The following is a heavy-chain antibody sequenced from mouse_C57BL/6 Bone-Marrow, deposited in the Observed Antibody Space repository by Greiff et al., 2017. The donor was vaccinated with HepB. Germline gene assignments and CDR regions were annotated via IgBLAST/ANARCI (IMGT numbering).Heavy chain of an antibody. CDR3: ARGGSWFAD. CDR1: GFTFSDYY. V-gene: IGHV5-16*01. CDR2: INYDGSST. Sequence: EVKLMESEGGLVQPGSSMKLSCTASGFTFSDYYMAWVRQVPEKGLEWVANINYDGSSTYYLDSLKSRFIISRDNAKNILYLQMSSLKSEDTATYYCARGGSWFADWGQGTLVTVSA. J-gene: IGHJ3*01.